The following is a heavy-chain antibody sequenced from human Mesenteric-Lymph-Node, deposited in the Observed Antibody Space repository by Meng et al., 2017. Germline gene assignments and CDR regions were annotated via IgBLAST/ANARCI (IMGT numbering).Heavy chain of an antibody. CDR1: GYTFTRYP. J-gene: IGHJ4*02. CDR2: ISTNTGNP. CDR3: GTLKYTSGFYGPAY. D-gene: IGHD6-19*01. Sequence: LVLSGSGLMKPGAPVKVSCNASGYTFTRYPLTGVRQAPGKGLEWMGWISTNTGNPTYAQGFTGRFVFSVDTSVSTAYLQISSLKAEDTAVYYCGTLKYTSGFYGPAYWGQGALVTVSS. V-gene: IGHV7-4-1*02.